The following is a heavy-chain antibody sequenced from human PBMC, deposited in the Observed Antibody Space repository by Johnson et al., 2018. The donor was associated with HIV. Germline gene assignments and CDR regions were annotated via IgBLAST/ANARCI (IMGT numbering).Heavy chain of an antibody. CDR2: IWYDGSNK. D-gene: IGHD4/OR15-4a*01. J-gene: IGHJ3*02. V-gene: IGHV3-30*19. Sequence: QVQLVESGGGVVQPGRSLRLSCAAPGFTFSSYGMHWVRQAPGKGLEWVAVIWYDGSNKYYADSVKGLSTISRDNSKNTLYLQMNSLRAEDTAVYYCAREREDYGLDIWGQGTMVTVSS. CDR1: GFTFSSYG. CDR3: AREREDYGLDI.